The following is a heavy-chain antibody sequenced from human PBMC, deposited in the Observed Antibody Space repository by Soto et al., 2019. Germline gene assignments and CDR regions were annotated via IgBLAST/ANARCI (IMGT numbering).Heavy chain of an antibody. CDR3: ARVGAGSGYDYVWFDP. CDR1: GGSISSSNW. CDR2: IYHSGST. J-gene: IGHJ5*02. D-gene: IGHD5-12*01. Sequence: QVQLQESGPGLVKPSGTLSLTCAVSGGSISSSNWWSWVRQPPGKGLEWIGEIYHSGSTNYNPSLTSRVTISVDKSKNQFSPTLGSAPAADTAVYYCARVGAGSGYDYVWFDPWGQGTLVTVSS. V-gene: IGHV4-4*02.